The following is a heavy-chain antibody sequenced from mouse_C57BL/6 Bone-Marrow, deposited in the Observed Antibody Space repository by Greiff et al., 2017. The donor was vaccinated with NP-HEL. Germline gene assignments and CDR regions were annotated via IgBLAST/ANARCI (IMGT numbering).Heavy chain of an antibody. D-gene: IGHD1-1*01. CDR3: TVYYGSIYYFDY. V-gene: IGHV5-9-1*02. Sequence: EVQLVESGEGLVKPGGSLKLSCAASGFTFSSYAMSWVRQTPEKRLEWVAYISSGGDYIYYADTVKGRFTISRDNARNTLYLQMSSLKSEDTAMYYCTVYYGSIYYFDYWGQGTTLTVSS. CDR1: GFTFSSYA. J-gene: IGHJ2*01. CDR2: ISSGGDYI.